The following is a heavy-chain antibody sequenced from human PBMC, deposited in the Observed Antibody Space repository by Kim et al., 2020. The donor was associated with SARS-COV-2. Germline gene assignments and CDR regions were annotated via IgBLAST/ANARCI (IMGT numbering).Heavy chain of an antibody. J-gene: IGHJ4*02. CDR1: GFTFSSYS. Sequence: GGSLRLSCAASGFTFSSYSMNWVRQAPGKGLEWVSYISSSSSIIYYADSVKGRFTISRDNAKNSLYLQMNSLRDEDTAVYYCARDNRFPLVTAIPLPLDYWGQGTLVTVSS. V-gene: IGHV3-48*02. CDR3: ARDNRFPLVTAIPLPLDY. CDR2: ISSSSSII. D-gene: IGHD2-21*02.